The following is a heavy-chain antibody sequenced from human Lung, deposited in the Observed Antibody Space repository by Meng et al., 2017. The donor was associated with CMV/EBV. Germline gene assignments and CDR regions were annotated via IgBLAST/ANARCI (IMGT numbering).Heavy chain of an antibody. D-gene: IGHD2-21*01. J-gene: IGHJ4*02. V-gene: IGHV3-48*03. CDR2: ISTIGSTI. CDR1: GFTFANYE. CDR3: AREEINGGGDCYVY. Sequence: GGSLRLXXTASGFTFANYEMNWFRQAPGKGLEWIGYISTIGSTIYYADSVKGRFIISRDDAENSVYLQMNSLTDEDTAIYYCAREEINGGGDCYVYWGQGTXVTVSS.